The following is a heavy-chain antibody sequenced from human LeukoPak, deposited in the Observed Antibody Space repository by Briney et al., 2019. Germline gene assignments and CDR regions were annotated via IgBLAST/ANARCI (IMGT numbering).Heavy chain of an antibody. CDR1: GFTFSSYA. J-gene: IGHJ3*02. V-gene: IGHV3-23*01. CDR3: AKALEDYGDYIYAFDI. Sequence: GGSLRLSCAASGFTFSSYAMSWVRQAPGKGLEWVSAISGSGGSTYYADSVKGRFTISRDNSKNTLYLQMNSLRAEDTAVYYCAKALEDYGDYIYAFDIWGQGTMVTVSS. CDR2: ISGSGGST. D-gene: IGHD4-17*01.